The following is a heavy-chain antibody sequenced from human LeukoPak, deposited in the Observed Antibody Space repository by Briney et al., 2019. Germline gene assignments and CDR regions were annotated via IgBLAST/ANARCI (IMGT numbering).Heavy chain of an antibody. CDR1: GGSISSYY. J-gene: IGHJ6*02. CDR3: ARGDYDFWSGYYQNYGMDV. CDR2: IYYSGST. D-gene: IGHD3-3*01. V-gene: IGHV4-59*08. Sequence: PSETLSLTCTVSGGSISSYYWSWIRQPPGKGPEWIGYIYYSGSTNYNPSLKSRVTISVDTSKNQFSLKLSSVTAADTAVYYCARGDYDFWSGYYQNYGMDVWGQGTTVTVSS.